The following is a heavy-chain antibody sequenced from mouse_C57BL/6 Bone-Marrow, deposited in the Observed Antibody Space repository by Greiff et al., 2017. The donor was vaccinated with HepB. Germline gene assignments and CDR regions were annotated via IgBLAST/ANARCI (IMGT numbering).Heavy chain of an antibody. Sequence: QVQLKQPGAELVRPGSSVKLSCKASGYTFTSYWMDWVKQRPGQGLEWIGNIYPSDSETHYNQKFKDKATLTVDKSSSTAYMQLSSLTSEDSAVYYCARKGKRYFDVWGTGTTVTVSS. V-gene: IGHV1-61*01. CDR1: GYTFTSYW. J-gene: IGHJ1*03. CDR3: ARKGKRYFDV. CDR2: IYPSDSET.